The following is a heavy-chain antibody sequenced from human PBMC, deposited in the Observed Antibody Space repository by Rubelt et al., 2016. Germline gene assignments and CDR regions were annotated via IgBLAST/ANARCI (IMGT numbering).Heavy chain of an antibody. V-gene: IGHV4-34*01. Sequence: QVQLQQWGAGLLKPSETLSLTCAVYGGSFSDYYWSWIRQPPGKGLEWIGYIYYSGNTYYNPSFKSRVFISADTSKNQFSLKLRSVTAADTAVYYCGRLRGYQLLFPFTYMDVWGKGTTVTVSS. D-gene: IGHD2-2*01. CDR2: IYYSGNT. CDR1: GGSFSDYY. CDR3: GRLRGYQLLFPFTYMDV. J-gene: IGHJ6*03.